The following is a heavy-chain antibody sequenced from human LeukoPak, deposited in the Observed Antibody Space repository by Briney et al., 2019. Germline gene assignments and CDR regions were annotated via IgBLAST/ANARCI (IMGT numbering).Heavy chain of an antibody. Sequence: GGSLRLSCAASGFTFSSYAMSWVRQAPGKGLEWVSAISGSGGSTYYADSVKGRFTISRDNSKNTLYLQMNSLRAEDTAVYYCAKASDILAGYSFKSFDPWGQGTLVTVSS. CDR1: GFTFSSYA. CDR3: AKASDILAGYSFKSFDP. CDR2: ISGSGGST. V-gene: IGHV3-23*01. D-gene: IGHD3-9*01. J-gene: IGHJ5*01.